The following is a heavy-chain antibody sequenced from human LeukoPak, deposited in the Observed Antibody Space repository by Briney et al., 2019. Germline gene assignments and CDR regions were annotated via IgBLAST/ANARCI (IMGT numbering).Heavy chain of an antibody. J-gene: IGHJ6*03. V-gene: IGHV1-46*01. CDR3: ARDVRFLDYYYYYYYMDV. Sequence: ASVKVSCKASGYTFTSYYMHWVRQAPGQGLEWMGIINPSGGCTSYAQKFQGRVTMTRDMSTSTVYMELSSLRSEDTAVYYCARDVRFLDYYYYYYYMDVWGKGTTVTVSS. D-gene: IGHD3-3*01. CDR1: GYTFTSYY. CDR2: INPSGGCT.